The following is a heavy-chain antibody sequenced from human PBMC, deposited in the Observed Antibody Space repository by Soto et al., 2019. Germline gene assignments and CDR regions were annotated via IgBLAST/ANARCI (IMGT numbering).Heavy chain of an antibody. CDR3: ARDREKYNWNYSRY. V-gene: IGHV3-7*03. Sequence: PGGSLRLSCAASGFTFSSYWMSWVRQAPGKGLEWVANIKQDGSEKYYVDSVKGRFTISRDNAKNSLYLQMNSLRAEDTAVYYCARDREKYNWNYSRYWGQGTLVTVSS. D-gene: IGHD1-20*01. CDR2: IKQDGSEK. J-gene: IGHJ4*02. CDR1: GFTFSSYW.